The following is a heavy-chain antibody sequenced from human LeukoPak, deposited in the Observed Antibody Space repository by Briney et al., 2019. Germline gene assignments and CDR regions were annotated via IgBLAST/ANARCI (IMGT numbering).Heavy chain of an antibody. CDR2: INHSGST. CDR1: GGSFSGYY. Sequence: SETLSLTCAVYGGSFSGYYWSWIRQPPGKGLEWIGEINHSGSTYYNPSLKSRVTISVDTSKNQYSLKLSSVTAADTAVYYCARAIAAAGQFDPWGQGTLVTVSS. V-gene: IGHV4-34*01. J-gene: IGHJ5*02. D-gene: IGHD6-13*01. CDR3: ARAIAAAGQFDP.